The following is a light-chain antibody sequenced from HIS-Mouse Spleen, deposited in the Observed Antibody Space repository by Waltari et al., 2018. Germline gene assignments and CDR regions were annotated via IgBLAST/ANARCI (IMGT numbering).Light chain of an antibody. J-gene: IGLJ1*01. CDR2: YDS. Sequence: SYVLTQPPSVSVAPGKTARITCGGNNIGSKSVHWYQQKPGQAPVLVVYYDSDRPSGIPWRFPGSNTGNTATLTISRVEAGDEADYYCQVWDSSRDHYVFGTGTKVTVL. V-gene: IGLV3-21*04. CDR1: NIGSKS. CDR3: QVWDSSRDHYV.